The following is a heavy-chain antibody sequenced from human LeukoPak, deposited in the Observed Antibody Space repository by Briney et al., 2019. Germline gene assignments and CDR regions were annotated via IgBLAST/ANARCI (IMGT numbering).Heavy chain of an antibody. CDR1: GYTFTGYY. D-gene: IGHD3-22*01. J-gene: IGHJ4*02. CDR3: ARVVVADYYDSSGYDY. CDR2: INPNSGGT. V-gene: IGHV1-2*02. Sequence: SVKVSCKASGYTFTGYYMHWVRQAPGQGLEWMGWINPNSGGTNYAQKFQGRVTMTRDTSISTAYMELSRLRSDDTAVYYCARVVVADYYDSSGYDYWGQGTLVTVSS.